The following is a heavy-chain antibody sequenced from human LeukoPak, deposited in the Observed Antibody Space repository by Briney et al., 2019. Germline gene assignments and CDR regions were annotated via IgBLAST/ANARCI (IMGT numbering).Heavy chain of an antibody. D-gene: IGHD3-22*01. CDR3: ARSPPGWYYDSSGQYYFDT. CDR1: GGSISGYY. J-gene: IGHJ4*02. Sequence: PSETLSLTCTVSGGSISGYYWSWIRQSPGKRLEWIAYISFTGNTNYNPSLKSRVTISLDTSKTHFSLTLRSLTAADTAVYYCARSPPGWYYDSSGQYYFDTWGQGALVTVSS. CDR2: ISFTGNT. V-gene: IGHV4-59*08.